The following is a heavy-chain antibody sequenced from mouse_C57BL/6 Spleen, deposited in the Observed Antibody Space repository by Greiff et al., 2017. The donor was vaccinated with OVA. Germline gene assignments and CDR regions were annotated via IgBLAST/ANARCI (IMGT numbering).Heavy chain of an antibody. CDR1: GFTFSSYA. J-gene: IGHJ3*01. CDR3: SRVCCNWFAY. Sequence: EVQRVESGGGLVKPGGSLKLSCAASGFTFSSYAMSWVRQTPAKRLEWVATISDGGSYTYYPDNVKGRFTISRDNAKNNLYLQMSHLKSEDTAMYYCSRVCCNWFAYWGQGTLVTVSA. CDR2: ISDGGSYT. V-gene: IGHV5-4*01.